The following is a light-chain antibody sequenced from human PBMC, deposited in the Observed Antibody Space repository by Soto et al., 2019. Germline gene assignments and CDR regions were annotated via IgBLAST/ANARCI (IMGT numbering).Light chain of an antibody. Sequence: DIPMTQSPSSLSASVRDRVTITCRASQGISTYLAWYQQKPGKVPKLLIYAASTLQSGVPSRFSGSGSGTDFTLTISSLQPEDVATYYCQKYNSAPLTFGGGTKVEIK. CDR2: AAS. V-gene: IGKV1-27*01. J-gene: IGKJ4*01. CDR1: QGISTY. CDR3: QKYNSAPLT.